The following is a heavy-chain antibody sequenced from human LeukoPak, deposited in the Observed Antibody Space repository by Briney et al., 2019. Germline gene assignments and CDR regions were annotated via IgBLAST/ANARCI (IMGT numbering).Heavy chain of an antibody. J-gene: IGHJ4*02. V-gene: IGHV1-46*01. CDR1: GYTFTSYY. D-gene: IGHD3-10*01. CDR2: INPTGGST. Sequence: ASVKVSCKASGYTFTSYYMHWVRQAPGQGLEWMGMINPTGGSTSYAQKFQGRVTMTRDTSTSTVYTELSSLRSEDTAVYYCARNVAGGLDYWGQGTLVTVSS. CDR3: ARNVAGGLDY.